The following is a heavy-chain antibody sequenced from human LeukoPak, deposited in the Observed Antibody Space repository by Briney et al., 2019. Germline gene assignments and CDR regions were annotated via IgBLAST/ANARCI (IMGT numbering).Heavy chain of an antibody. Sequence: GGSLRLSCAASGFTFSNYSLSWVRQAPGKGLEWVSSISSSTNYIYYADSVKGRFTISRHNAKNSLYLQMNSLRAEDTAVYYCARDDMIINYWGQGTLVTVSS. CDR3: ARDDMIINY. D-gene: IGHD3-16*01. V-gene: IGHV3-21*04. J-gene: IGHJ4*02. CDR1: GFTFSNYS. CDR2: ISSSTNYI.